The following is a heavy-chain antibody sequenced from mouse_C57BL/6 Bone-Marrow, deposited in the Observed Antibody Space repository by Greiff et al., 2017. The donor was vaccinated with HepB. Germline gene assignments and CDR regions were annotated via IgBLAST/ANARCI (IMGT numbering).Heavy chain of an antibody. CDR2: INPNNGGT. Sequence: VQLQQSGPELVKPGASVKISCKASGYTFTDYYMNWVKQSHGKSLEWIGDINPNNGGTSYNQKFKGKATLTVDKSSSTAYMELRSLTSEDSAVYYCASDYDYPYYYAMDYWGQGTSVPVS. CDR3: ASDYDYPYYYAMDY. V-gene: IGHV1-26*01. CDR1: GYTFTDYY. D-gene: IGHD2-4*01. J-gene: IGHJ4*01.